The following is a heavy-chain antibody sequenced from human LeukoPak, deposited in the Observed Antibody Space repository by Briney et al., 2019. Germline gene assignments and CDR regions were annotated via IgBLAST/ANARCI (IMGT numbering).Heavy chain of an antibody. CDR2: INHSGST. J-gene: IGHJ5*02. CDR1: GGSFSGYY. V-gene: IGHV4-34*01. Sequence: SETLSLTCAVYGGSFSGYYWSWIRQPPGKGLEWIGEINHSGSTNYNPSLKSRVTISVDTSKNQFSLKPSSVTAADTAVYYCARGRTRVNWFDPWGQGTLVTVSS. CDR3: ARGRTRVNWFDP. D-gene: IGHD1-14*01.